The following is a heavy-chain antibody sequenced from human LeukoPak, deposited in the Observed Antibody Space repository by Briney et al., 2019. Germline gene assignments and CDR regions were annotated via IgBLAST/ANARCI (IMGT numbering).Heavy chain of an antibody. V-gene: IGHV1-69*04. CDR2: IIPILGIA. J-gene: IGHJ5*02. Sequence: SVKVSCNASGGTFSRYTISWVRQAPGQGLEWMGRIIPILGIANYAQKFQGSVTITADKSTSTAYMELSSLRSEDTAVYYCAREGITYYYDSSGYYNNWFDPWGQGTLVTVSS. CDR3: AREGITYYYDSSGYYNNWFDP. D-gene: IGHD3-22*01. CDR1: GGTFSRYT.